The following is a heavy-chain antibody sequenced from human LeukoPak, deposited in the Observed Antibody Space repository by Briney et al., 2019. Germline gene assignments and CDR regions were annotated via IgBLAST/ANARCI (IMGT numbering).Heavy chain of an antibody. CDR2: ITDSGGNT. J-gene: IGHJ5*02. CDR3: ARDNKYYYGSGSYSGWFDP. CDR1: GFTFSTYA. V-gene: IGHV3-23*01. Sequence: GSLRLSCTASGFTFSTYAMSWVRQAPGKGLEWVSAITDSGGNTYYAAPVKGRFTISRDNSKNTLYLQMNSLRAEDTTVYYCARDNKYYYGSGSYSGWFDPWGQGTLVTVSS. D-gene: IGHD3-10*01.